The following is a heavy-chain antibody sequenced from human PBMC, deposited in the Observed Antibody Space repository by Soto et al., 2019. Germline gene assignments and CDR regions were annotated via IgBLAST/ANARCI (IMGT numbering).Heavy chain of an antibody. V-gene: IGHV1-18*04. CDR1: GYTFTSYG. Sequence: ASVKVSCKASGYTFTSYGISWVRQAPGQGLEWMGWISAYNGNTNYAQNLQGRVTMTTDTSTSTAYMELRSLRSDDTAVYYCARALYSSSFYWFDPWGQGTLVTVSS. CDR3: ARALYSSSFYWFDP. CDR2: ISAYNGNT. D-gene: IGHD6-6*01. J-gene: IGHJ5*02.